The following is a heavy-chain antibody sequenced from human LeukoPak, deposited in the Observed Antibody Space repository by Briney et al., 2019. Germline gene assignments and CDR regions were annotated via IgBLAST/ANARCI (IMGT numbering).Heavy chain of an antibody. D-gene: IGHD3-10*01. CDR1: GGSISNYY. CDR2: VQTSGST. V-gene: IGHV4-4*07. CDR3: ARDVGSSDAFDI. J-gene: IGHJ3*02. Sequence: SETLSLTCTVSGGSISNYYWSWIRQPAGGGLEWIGRVQTSGSTKYNPSLKSRVTMSVDTSKNQLSLKLSSVTAADTAVYYCARDVGSSDAFDIWGQGTMVIVSS.